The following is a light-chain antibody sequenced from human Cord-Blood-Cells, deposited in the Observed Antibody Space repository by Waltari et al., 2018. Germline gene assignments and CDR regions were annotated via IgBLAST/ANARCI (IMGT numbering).Light chain of an antibody. J-gene: IGLJ3*02. CDR3: SSYTSSSTWV. Sequence: QSALTQPASVSGSPGQSITISCTGTRSDVGGYNYVSWYQRHPGKDPKLMIYDVSNRPSGVSNRFAGSKSGNTASLTISGLQAEDEADYYCSSYTSSSTWVFGGGTKLTVL. V-gene: IGLV2-14*01. CDR1: RSDVGGYNY. CDR2: DVS.